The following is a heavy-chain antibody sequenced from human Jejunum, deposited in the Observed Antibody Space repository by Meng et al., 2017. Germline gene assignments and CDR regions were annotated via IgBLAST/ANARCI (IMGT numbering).Heavy chain of an antibody. CDR2: ISGRDDST. CDR3: AKGGHLDD. D-gene: IGHD6-25*01. CDR1: GFTFRTYA. J-gene: IGHJ4*02. V-gene: IGHV3-23*01. Sequence: GESLKISCAASGFTFRTYAMSWVRQAPGKGMEWVSVISGRDDSTNYADSVKGRFTISRDNSKSALYLQMNNLRAEDTAVYYCAKGGHLDDWGQGTLVT.